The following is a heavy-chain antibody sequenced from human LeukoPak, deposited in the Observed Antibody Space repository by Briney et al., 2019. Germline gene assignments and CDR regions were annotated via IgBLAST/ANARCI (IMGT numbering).Heavy chain of an antibody. D-gene: IGHD6-6*01. Sequence: SGTLSLTCTVSGGSITGYYWTWIRQPPGKGLESIGYIYYSGSTSYNPSLKSRVTISVDTSKNQFSLNLRSVTAADTAVCYCARQGSSSQRQIDYWGQGTLVTVSS. CDR1: GGSITGYY. CDR3: ARQGSSSQRQIDY. CDR2: IYYSGST. V-gene: IGHV4-59*08. J-gene: IGHJ4*02.